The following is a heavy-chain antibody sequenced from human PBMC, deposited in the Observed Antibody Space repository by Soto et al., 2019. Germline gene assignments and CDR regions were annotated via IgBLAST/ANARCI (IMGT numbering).Heavy chain of an antibody. CDR2: ISGSGGST. Sequence: GGSLRLSCAASGFTFSSYAMSWVRQAPGKGLEWVSAISGSGGSTYYADSVKGRFTISRDNSKNTLYLQMNSLRAEDTAVYYFAKDPGGNYGDYGGEYYFEYWGQGTLVTVSS. D-gene: IGHD4-17*01. CDR3: AKDPGGNYGDYGGEYYFEY. CDR1: GFTFSSYA. J-gene: IGHJ4*02. V-gene: IGHV3-23*01.